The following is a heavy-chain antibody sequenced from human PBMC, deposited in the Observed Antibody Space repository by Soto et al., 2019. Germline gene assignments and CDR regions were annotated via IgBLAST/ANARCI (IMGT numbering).Heavy chain of an antibody. CDR2: INHSGST. CDR3: ARGGIAAAGYYYGMDV. Sequence: SETLSLTCAVYGGSFSGYYWSWIRQPPGKGLEWIGEINHSGSTNYNPSLKSRFTISVDTSKNQFYLKLSSVTAADTAVYYCARGGIAAAGYYYGMDVWGQGTTVTVSS. V-gene: IGHV4-34*01. CDR1: GGSFSGYY. D-gene: IGHD6-13*01. J-gene: IGHJ6*02.